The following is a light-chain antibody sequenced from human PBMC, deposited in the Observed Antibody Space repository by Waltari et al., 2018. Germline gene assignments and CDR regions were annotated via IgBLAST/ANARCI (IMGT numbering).Light chain of an antibody. CDR2: GAS. J-gene: IGKJ1*01. Sequence: EVVMTQSQATLSVSPGEIATLSCRASQSISNNLAWYQHKPGQAPRLLIYGASTRATGIPARFGGSGSGTEFTLTISSMQSEDFAVYYCQQYNSWPRTFGRGTKVEI. V-gene: IGKV3-15*01. CDR1: QSISNN. CDR3: QQYNSWPRT.